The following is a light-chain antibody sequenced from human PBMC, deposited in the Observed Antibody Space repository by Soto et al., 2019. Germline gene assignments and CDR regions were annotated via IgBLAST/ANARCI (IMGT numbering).Light chain of an antibody. CDR2: GAS. CDR3: QQYGSSGT. CDR1: QSVSNNY. V-gene: IGKV3-20*01. J-gene: IGKJ1*01. Sequence: IVLPQSPYTLSLSPGERSTLSCMASQSVSNNYLAWYQQKPGQAPRLLIYGASNRATGIPDRFSGSGSGTDFTLTISRLEPEDFAMYYCQQYGSSGTFGQGTKVDIK.